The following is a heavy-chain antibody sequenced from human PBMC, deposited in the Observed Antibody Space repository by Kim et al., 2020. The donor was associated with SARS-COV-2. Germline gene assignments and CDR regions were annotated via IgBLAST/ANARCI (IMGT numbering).Heavy chain of an antibody. Sequence: YSPSVEGQVTMSADKSINTAYLQWSSLKASDTAMYYCARRDYNSGWFFDFWGQGTLVTVSS. CDR3: ARRDYNSGWFFDF. V-gene: IGHV5-51*01. D-gene: IGHD6-19*01. J-gene: IGHJ4*02.